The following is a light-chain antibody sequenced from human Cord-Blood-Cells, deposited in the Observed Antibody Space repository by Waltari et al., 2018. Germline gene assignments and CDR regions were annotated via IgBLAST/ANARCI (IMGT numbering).Light chain of an antibody. CDR2: DVS. CDR3: SSYTSSSTPV. CDR1: SSDVGGYNY. V-gene: IGLV2-14*03. J-gene: IGLJ3*02. Sequence: QSALTQPASVSGSPGQSITIPCTGTSSDVGGYNYVSWYQQHPGKAPKLMIYDVSNRPSGVSNRFSGSKSGNTASLTISGLQAEGEADYYCSSYTSSSTPVFGGGTKLTVL.